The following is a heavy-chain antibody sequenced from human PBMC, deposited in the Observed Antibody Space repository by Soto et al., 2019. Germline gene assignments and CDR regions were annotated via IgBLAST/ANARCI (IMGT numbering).Heavy chain of an antibody. CDR1: GFTFSSYS. V-gene: IGHV3-23*01. Sequence: GGSLRLSCAASGFTFSSYSMNWVRQAPGKGLERVSAISGSGGSTYYAETVKGRFTISRDNSKNTLYLQMNSLRAEDTAVYYCAKTKAMAYYYYYGMDVWGQGTTVTVSS. J-gene: IGHJ6*02. D-gene: IGHD5-18*01. CDR3: AKTKAMAYYYYYGMDV. CDR2: ISGSGGST.